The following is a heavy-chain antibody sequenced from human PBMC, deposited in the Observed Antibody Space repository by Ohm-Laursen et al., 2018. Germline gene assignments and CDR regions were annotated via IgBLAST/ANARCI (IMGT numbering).Heavy chain of an antibody. CDR1: GFTFNVHS. D-gene: IGHD4-17*01. Sequence: SLRLSCAASGFTFNVHSMTWVRQAPGKGLEWVSVIYSGGSTYYADSVKGRFTISRDNSKNTVYLQMNSLRAEDTAVYYCARDGLEEYGETTPWGQGTLVTVSS. CDR3: ARDGLEEYGETTP. J-gene: IGHJ5*02. V-gene: IGHV3-66*01. CDR2: IYSGGST.